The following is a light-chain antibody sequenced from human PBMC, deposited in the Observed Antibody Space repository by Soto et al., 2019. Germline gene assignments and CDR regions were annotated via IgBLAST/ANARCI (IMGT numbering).Light chain of an antibody. Sequence: QSVLTQPPSVSAAPGQKVTISCSGSSSNIGNNYVSWYQQLPGTAPKLLIYENNKRPSRIPERFSGSKSGTSATLGITGLPAGDEAGYYCGTWDSSLSAVVFGGETKLTVL. V-gene: IGLV1-51*02. CDR3: GTWDSSLSAVV. CDR2: ENN. J-gene: IGLJ2*01. CDR1: SSNIGNNY.